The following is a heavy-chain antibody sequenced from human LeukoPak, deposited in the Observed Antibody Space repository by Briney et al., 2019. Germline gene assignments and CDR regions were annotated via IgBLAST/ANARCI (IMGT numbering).Heavy chain of an antibody. J-gene: IGHJ4*02. CDR1: GGTFSSYA. D-gene: IGHD5-12*01. Sequence: ASLKVSCKASGGTFSSYAISWVRQAPGQGLEWMGWISGYNGNTKYAQKFQGRVTMTTDTSTSTASMELRSLRSDDTAVYYCARGGSGYEDYWGQGTLVTVSS. CDR2: ISGYNGNT. V-gene: IGHV1-18*01. CDR3: ARGGSGYEDY.